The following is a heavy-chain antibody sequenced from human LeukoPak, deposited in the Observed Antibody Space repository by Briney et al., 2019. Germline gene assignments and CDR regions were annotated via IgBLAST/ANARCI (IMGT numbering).Heavy chain of an antibody. CDR1: GFTFSSYE. Sequence: GGSLRLSCAASGFTFSSYEMNWVRQAPGKGLEWVSYISNSGSTIYDADSVKGRFTISRDNAKNSLYLQMNSLRAEDTAVYYCARDEIRSGAFDIWGQGTMVTVSS. V-gene: IGHV3-48*03. D-gene: IGHD3-10*01. CDR3: ARDEIRSGAFDI. CDR2: ISNSGSTI. J-gene: IGHJ3*02.